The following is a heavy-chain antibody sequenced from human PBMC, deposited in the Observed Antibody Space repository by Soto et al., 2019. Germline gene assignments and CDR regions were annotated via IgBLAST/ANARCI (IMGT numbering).Heavy chain of an antibody. CDR3: AHRATMTIFGIIIDNGIWFDP. CDR1: GFSLSTSGAA. Sequence: QINLIESGPTLVNPTQTLTLTCTFSGFSLSTSGAAVGWVRQPPGRALEWLALIYWDGDKRYNASLGNRLTITKDTSMNQVVLTLTNVDPADTATYYCAHRATMTIFGIIIDNGIWFDPWGQGTRVIVSS. J-gene: IGHJ5*02. D-gene: IGHD3-3*01. V-gene: IGHV2-5*02. CDR2: IYWDGDK.